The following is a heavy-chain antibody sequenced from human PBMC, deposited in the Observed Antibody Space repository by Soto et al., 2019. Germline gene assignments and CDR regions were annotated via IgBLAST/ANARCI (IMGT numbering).Heavy chain of an antibody. CDR2: INPNSGGT. CDR1: GYTFTGYY. D-gene: IGHD6-19*01. CDR3: ARGRAVAGAYYYYGMDV. Sequence: QVQLVQSGAEVKKPGASVKVSCKASGYTFTGYYMHWVRQAPGQGLEWMGWINPNSGGTNYAQKFRGWVTMTRDTYISTAYMELSRLRSDDTAVYYCARGRAVAGAYYYYGMDVWGQGTTVTGSS. J-gene: IGHJ6*02. V-gene: IGHV1-2*04.